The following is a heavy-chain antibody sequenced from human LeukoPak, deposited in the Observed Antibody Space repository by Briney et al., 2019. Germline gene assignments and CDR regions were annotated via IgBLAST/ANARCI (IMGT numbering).Heavy chain of an antibody. CDR3: ARGNTGYSSAWGRDFDY. V-gene: IGHV3-66*01. D-gene: IGHD6-19*01. J-gene: IGHJ4*02. Sequence: GGSLRLSCAASGFSVSGHYMSWVRQAPGKGLEWVSVLYSGGDTYYADSVKGRFTISRDTSKNTLYLQMNGPRAEDTAVYYCARGNTGYSSAWGRDFDYWGQGTLVTVSS. CDR1: GFSVSGHY. CDR2: LYSGGDT.